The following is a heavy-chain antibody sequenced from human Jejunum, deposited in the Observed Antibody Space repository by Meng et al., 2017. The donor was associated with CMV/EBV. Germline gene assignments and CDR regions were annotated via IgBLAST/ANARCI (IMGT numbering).Heavy chain of an antibody. CDR3: ARESGSYYWFDP. V-gene: IGHV4-4*07. J-gene: IGHJ5*02. D-gene: IGHD1-26*01. Sequence: ESFPVLVKSLVTLSTSCFLSAGSIIGYNWSWILQTAGKGLEWIGRIYTSGSTHYNPSLKSRLTMSVDLSNNQISLKLRSVTAADTAVYYCARESGSYYWFDPWGQGTLVTVSS. CDR1: AGSIIGYN. CDR2: IYTSGST.